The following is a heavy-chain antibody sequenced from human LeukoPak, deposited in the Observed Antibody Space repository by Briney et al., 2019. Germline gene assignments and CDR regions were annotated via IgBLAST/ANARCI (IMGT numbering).Heavy chain of an antibody. Sequence: GGSLRLSCAASGFTFSNYAMSWVRQGPGKGLEWVSSITGSGGDTYYTDSVKGRFTISRDNSNNMLFLQMTSLSAEDTAVYYCATYSSSWYFDYWGQGILVTVSS. V-gene: IGHV3-23*01. D-gene: IGHD6-13*01. CDR3: ATYSSSWYFDY. CDR2: ITGSGGDT. J-gene: IGHJ4*02. CDR1: GFTFSNYA.